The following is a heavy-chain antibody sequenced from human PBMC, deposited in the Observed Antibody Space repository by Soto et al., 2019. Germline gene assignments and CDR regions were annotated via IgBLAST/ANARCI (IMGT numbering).Heavy chain of an antibody. D-gene: IGHD6-6*01. CDR2: ISYDGSNK. CDR3: AKDRRRYSSSHYFYYFGMDV. CDR1: GFTFSSYG. J-gene: IGHJ6*04. V-gene: IGHV3-30*18. Sequence: GGSLRLSCAASGFTFSSYGMHWVRQAPGKGLEWVAVISYDGSNKYYADSVKGRFTISRDNSKNTLNLQMNSLRAEDKVVYYFAKDRRRYSSSHYFYYFGMDVWGKGTTVTVSS.